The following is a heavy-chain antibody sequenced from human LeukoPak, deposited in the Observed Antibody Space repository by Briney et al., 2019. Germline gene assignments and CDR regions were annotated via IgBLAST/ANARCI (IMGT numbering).Heavy chain of an antibody. J-gene: IGHJ4*02. Sequence: ASVKVSCKASGGTFSSYAISWVRQAPGQGLEWMGWINTNTGNPTYAQGFIGRFVFSLDTSVSTAYLQISSLKAEDTAVYYCARASPRQFDYWGQGTLVTVSS. CDR3: ARASPRQFDY. CDR1: GGTFSSYA. V-gene: IGHV7-4-1*02. CDR2: INTNTGNP.